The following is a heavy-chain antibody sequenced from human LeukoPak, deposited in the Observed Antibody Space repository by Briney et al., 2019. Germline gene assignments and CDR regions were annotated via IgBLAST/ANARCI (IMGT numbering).Heavy chain of an antibody. J-gene: IGHJ5*02. CDR2: IDPSDSDT. CDR1: GYSFTDYW. D-gene: IGHD3-16*01. Sequence: GESLKISCQASGYSFTDYWIGWVRQMPGKGLEWMGIIDPSDSDTRYSPSFQGQVTISADKAISTACLQCISLKAAYTAMYYCARLISASWGQGTLVSVSS. CDR3: ARLISAS. V-gene: IGHV5-51*01.